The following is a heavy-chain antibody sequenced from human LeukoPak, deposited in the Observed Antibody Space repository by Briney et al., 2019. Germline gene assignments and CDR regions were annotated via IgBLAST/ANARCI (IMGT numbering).Heavy chain of an antibody. CDR1: GFTFSSYS. Sequence: GGSLRLSCAASGFTFSSYSMNWVRQAPGKGLEWVSYISSSSSTIYYADSVKGRFTISRDNAKNSLYLQMNSLRAEDTAVYYCARDLPAPAFDIWGQGTMVTVSS. CDR2: ISSSSSTI. CDR3: ARDLPAPAFDI. J-gene: IGHJ3*02. V-gene: IGHV3-48*01.